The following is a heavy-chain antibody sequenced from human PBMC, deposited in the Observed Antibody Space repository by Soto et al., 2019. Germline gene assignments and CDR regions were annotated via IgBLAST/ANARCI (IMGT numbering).Heavy chain of an antibody. D-gene: IGHD3-22*01. CDR2: IYYSGNT. J-gene: IGHJ4*02. V-gene: IGHV4-30-2*06. CDR3: ARATFIRKGYYDATDYYYLDK. CDR1: GGPTSSGGFS. Sequence: PSETLSLTCAVSGGPTSSGGFSWSWIRLSPGKGLELVGYIYYSGNTYYNPSLKSRVTISVDRSKNEFSLRLSSVTAADTAVYYCARATFIRKGYYDATDYYYLDKWGQGTLVTVAS.